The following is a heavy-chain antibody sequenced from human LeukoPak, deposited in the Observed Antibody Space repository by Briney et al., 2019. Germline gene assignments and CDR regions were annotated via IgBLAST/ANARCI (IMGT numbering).Heavy chain of an antibody. CDR1: GGTFSSYA. CDR2: IIPIFGTA. Sequence: SVKVSCKASGGTFSSYAISWVRQAPGQGLEWMGGIIPIFGTANYAQKFQGRVTITTDESTSTAYMELSSLGSEDTAVYYCARDGAARLGYNWFDPWGQGTLVTVSS. V-gene: IGHV1-69*05. J-gene: IGHJ5*02. CDR3: ARDGAARLGYNWFDP. D-gene: IGHD6-6*01.